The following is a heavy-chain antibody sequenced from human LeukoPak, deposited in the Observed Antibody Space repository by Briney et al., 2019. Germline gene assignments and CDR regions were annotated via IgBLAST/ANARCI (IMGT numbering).Heavy chain of an antibody. D-gene: IGHD1-26*01. CDR3: AKGGSGTYFLDY. V-gene: IGHV3-74*01. CDR2: INNDGDTT. CDR1: GFTFSNFW. J-gene: IGHJ4*02. Sequence: GGSLRLSCAASGFTFSNFWMHWVRQTPGKGLLWVSRINNDGDTTNYADSVKGRFTISRDNAKNSLYLQMNSLRVEDTAVYYCAKGGSGTYFLDYWGQGTLVTVSS.